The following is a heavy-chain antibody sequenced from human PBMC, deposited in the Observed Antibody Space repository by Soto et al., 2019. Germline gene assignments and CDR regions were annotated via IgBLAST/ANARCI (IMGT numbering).Heavy chain of an antibody. J-gene: IGHJ6*02. Sequence: ASVKVSCKASGCTFTSYYMHWVRQAPGQGLEWMGIINPSGGSTSYAQKFQGRVTMTRDTSTSTVYMELSSLRSEDTAVYYCARDIKDIVLVPAAMPDGYYYCYGMDVWGQGTTVTVSS. D-gene: IGHD2-2*01. CDR1: GCTFTSYY. CDR3: ARDIKDIVLVPAAMPDGYYYCYGMDV. CDR2: INPSGGST. V-gene: IGHV1-46*01.